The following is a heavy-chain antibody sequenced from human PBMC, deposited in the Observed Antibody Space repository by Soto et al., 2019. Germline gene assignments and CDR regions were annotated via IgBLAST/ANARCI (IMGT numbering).Heavy chain of an antibody. CDR2: VSDSGSST. J-gene: IGHJ4*02. D-gene: IGHD2-21*01. CDR1: EFTFSSYA. Sequence: EVQLLESGGGLVQPGGSLRLSCAASEFTFSSYAMSWVRQAPGKGLEWVSAVSDSGSSTYYADSVKGRFTSSRDNSKNTLDLEGKSLRAEDTAVYYCAKGAGLGVASTRYFDNWGEGTLVTVSS. V-gene: IGHV3-23*01. CDR3: AKGAGLGVASTRYFDN.